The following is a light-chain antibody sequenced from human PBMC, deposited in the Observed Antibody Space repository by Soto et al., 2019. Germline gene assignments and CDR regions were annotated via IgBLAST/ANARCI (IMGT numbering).Light chain of an antibody. J-gene: IGLJ2*01. CDR1: SSNIGRNP. CDR3: ATWDDSLYGMV. Sequence: QSVLTHPPSASGSPGQRVTISCSGGSSNIGRNPVNWYLQLPGTAPKLLIYTNDRRPSGVPDRVSASKSGTSASLTISGLQSEDEADYYCATWDDSLYGMVFGGGTKVTVL. CDR2: TND. V-gene: IGLV1-44*01.